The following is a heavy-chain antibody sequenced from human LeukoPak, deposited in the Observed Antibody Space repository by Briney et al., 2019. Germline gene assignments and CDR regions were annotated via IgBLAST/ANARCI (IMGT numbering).Heavy chain of an antibody. CDR3: ARDILTGYGMDV. J-gene: IGHJ6*02. CDR2: INHSGST. V-gene: IGHV4-34*01. D-gene: IGHD3-9*01. CDR1: GGSFSGYY. Sequence: SETLSLTCAVYGGSFSGYYWSWIRQPPGKGLEWIGEINHSGSTNYNPSLKSRVTISVDTSKNQFSLKLSSVTAADTAVYYCARDILTGYGMDVWGQGTTVTVSS.